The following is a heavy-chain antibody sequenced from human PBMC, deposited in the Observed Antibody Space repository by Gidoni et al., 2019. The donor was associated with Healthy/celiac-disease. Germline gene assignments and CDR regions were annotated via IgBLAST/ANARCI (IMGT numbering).Heavy chain of an antibody. CDR3: ASWWSFDY. V-gene: IGHV3-48*02. D-gene: IGHD2-15*01. J-gene: IGHJ4*02. CDR1: GFPFSSYS. CDR2: ISSSSSTI. Sequence: VQLVESGGRLVQPGGALRLAWSASGFPFSSYSMNWVRPAQGTGLVWVSYISSSSSTIYYADSVKGRFTISRDNAKNSLYLQMNSLRDEDTAVYYCASWWSFDYWGQGTLVTVSS.